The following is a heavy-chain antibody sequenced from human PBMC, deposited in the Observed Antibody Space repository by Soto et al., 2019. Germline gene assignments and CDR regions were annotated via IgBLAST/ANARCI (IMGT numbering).Heavy chain of an antibody. CDR2: IYYSGTT. D-gene: IGHD3-22*01. J-gene: IGHJ4*02. Sequence: SETLSLTCTFSGASINSGDYYWSWIRQHPGKGLEWMGYIYYSGTTYYNPSLQRRLTISIDTSKNLFSLKLTSVTAADTAVYYCARSYDITETYVDSWGQGTLVTVSS. CDR3: ARSYDITETYVDS. CDR1: GASINSGDYY. V-gene: IGHV4-31*03.